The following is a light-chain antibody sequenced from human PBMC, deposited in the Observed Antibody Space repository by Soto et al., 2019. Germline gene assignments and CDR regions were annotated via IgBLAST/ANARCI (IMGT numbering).Light chain of an antibody. CDR3: MQPLENFRT. CDR1: ARLLHKNGYNY. Sequence: IVMTQSPLSLSVTPGEAASISCMSSARLLHKNGYNYVDWYMQKPGQSPQLLIYLGSNRASGVPDTFSGSGSDTYFTLEISRVEADDVGVYYCMQPLENFRTFGQGTKVEIK. CDR2: LGS. V-gene: IGKV2-28*01. J-gene: IGKJ1*01.